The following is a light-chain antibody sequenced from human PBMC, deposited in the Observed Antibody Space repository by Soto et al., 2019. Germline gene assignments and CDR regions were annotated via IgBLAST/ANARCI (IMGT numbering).Light chain of an antibody. CDR3: AAWDDSLNGVV. V-gene: IGLV1-44*01. CDR1: SSNIGSNT. Sequence: QSVLTQPPSASGTPGQRVTISCSGSSSNIGSNTVNWYQQLPGTAPKLLIYSNNQRPSGVPDRFSGSKSGISASLAISGLQSEDEADYYCAAWDDSLNGVVFGGGTKLTVL. J-gene: IGLJ2*01. CDR2: SNN.